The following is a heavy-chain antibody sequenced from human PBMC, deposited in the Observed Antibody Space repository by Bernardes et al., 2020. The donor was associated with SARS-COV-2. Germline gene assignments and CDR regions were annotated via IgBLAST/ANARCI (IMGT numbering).Heavy chain of an antibody. CDR2: INHSGST. V-gene: IGHV4-34*01. Sequence: SETLSLTCAVYGGSFSGYNWSWICQSPGKGLEWIGEINHSGSTNYNPSLKSRVTISVDTSKNQFSLKLSSVTAADTAVYYCAREVKDISMIVVVVTAYSSRDGAWGQG. CDR1: GGSFSGYN. CDR3: AREVKDISMIVVVVTAYSSRDGA. D-gene: IGHD3-22*01. J-gene: IGHJ5*02.